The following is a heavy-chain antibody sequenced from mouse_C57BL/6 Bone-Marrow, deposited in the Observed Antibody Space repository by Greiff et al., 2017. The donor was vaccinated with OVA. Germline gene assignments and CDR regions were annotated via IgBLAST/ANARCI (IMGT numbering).Heavy chain of an antibody. D-gene: IGHD1-1*01. CDR3: AREDYYYGSSWFAY. CDR1: GYTFTSYD. Sequence: VKLQQSGPELVKPGASVKLSCKASGYTFTSYDINWVKQRPGQGLEWIGWIYPRDGSTKYNEKFKGKATLTVDTSSSTAYMELHSLTSEDSAVYFCAREDYYYGSSWFAYWGQGTLVTVSA. V-gene: IGHV1-85*01. CDR2: IYPRDGST. J-gene: IGHJ3*01.